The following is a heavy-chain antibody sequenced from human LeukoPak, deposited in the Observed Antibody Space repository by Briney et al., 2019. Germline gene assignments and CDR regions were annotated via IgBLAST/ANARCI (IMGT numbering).Heavy chain of an antibody. Sequence: GGSLRLSCAASGFNVSSNYMNWVRQAPGKGLEWVSVIYSGGSIYYADSVKGRFTISRDNSKNTLYLQMNSLRAEDTAVYYCAKDSPKGDNPLDYWGQGTLVTVSS. CDR3: AKDSPKGDNPLDY. CDR1: GFNVSSNY. J-gene: IGHJ4*02. CDR2: IYSGGSI. D-gene: IGHD2-21*02. V-gene: IGHV3-66*01.